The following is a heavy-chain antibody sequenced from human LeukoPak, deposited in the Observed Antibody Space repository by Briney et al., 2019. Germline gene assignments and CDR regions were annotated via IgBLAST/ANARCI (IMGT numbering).Heavy chain of an antibody. V-gene: IGHV4-39*02. CDR1: GGSISSSSYY. Sequence: PSETLSLTCTVSGGSISSSSYYWGWIRQPPGKGLEWIGSIYYSGSTYYNPSLKSRVTISVDTSKNHFSLRLSSVTAADTAVYYCAISVPAFDYWGQGTLVTVSS. CDR3: AISVPAFDY. D-gene: IGHD1-1*01. CDR2: IYYSGST. J-gene: IGHJ4*02.